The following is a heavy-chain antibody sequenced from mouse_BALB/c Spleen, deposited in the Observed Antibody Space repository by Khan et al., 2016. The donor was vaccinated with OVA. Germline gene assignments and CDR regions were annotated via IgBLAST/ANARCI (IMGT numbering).Heavy chain of an antibody. Sequence: DLVKPGASVKLSCKASGYTFTSYWTNWIKQRPGQGLEWIGRIAPGSGSSYYNEMFKGKATLTVDTYSSTAYIQLSSLSSEDSAVYCCARRNYYGSSRYAMDYWGQGTSVTVSS. D-gene: IGHD1-1*01. CDR1: GYTFTSYW. J-gene: IGHJ4*01. V-gene: IGHV1S41*01. CDR3: ARRNYYGSSRYAMDY. CDR2: IAPGSGSS.